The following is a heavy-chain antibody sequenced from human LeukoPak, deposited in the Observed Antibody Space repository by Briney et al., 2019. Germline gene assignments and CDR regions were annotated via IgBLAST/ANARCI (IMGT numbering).Heavy chain of an antibody. CDR2: IKQDGSEK. D-gene: IGHD1-26*01. CDR1: GFTFSSYW. Sequence: GALRLSCAASGFTFSSYWMSWVRQAPGKGLEWVANIKQDGSEKYYVDSVKGRFTISRDNAKNSLYLQMNSLRAEDTAVYCCARVGATMDFDYWGQGTLVTVSS. CDR3: ARVGATMDFDY. J-gene: IGHJ4*02. V-gene: IGHV3-7*03.